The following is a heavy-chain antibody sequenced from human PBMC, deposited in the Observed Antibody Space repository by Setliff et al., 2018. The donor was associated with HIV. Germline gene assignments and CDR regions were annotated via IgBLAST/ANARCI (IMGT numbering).Heavy chain of an antibody. CDR1: GGSISSYY. D-gene: IGHD4-4*01. V-gene: IGHV4-59*08. CDR2: INYSGST. Sequence: NPSETLSLTCTVSGGSISSYYWSWIRQPPGKGLEWIGYINYSGSTNYNPSLKSRVTISVDTSKSQVSLRLISVTAADTSVYYCARPYSGRGGGAWFDPWGQGILVTVSS. CDR3: ARPYSGRGGGAWFDP. J-gene: IGHJ5*02.